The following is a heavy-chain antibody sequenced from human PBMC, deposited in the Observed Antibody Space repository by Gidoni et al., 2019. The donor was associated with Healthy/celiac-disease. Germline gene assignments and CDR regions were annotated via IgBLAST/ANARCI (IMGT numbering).Heavy chain of an antibody. CDR3: ARVKGEQYQLLVDY. Sequence: QVQLVESGGGVVQPVRSLRLSCAALGFPFRSYAMHWVRQAPGKGLEWVAVISYDGSNKYYADSVKGRFTISRDNSKNTLYLQMNSLRAEDTAVYYCARVKGEQYQLLVDYWGQGTLVTVSS. CDR2: ISYDGSNK. J-gene: IGHJ4*02. CDR1: GFPFRSYA. D-gene: IGHD2-2*01. V-gene: IGHV3-30*04.